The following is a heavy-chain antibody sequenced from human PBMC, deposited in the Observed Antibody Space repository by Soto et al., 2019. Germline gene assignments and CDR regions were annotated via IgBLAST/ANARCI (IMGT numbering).Heavy chain of an antibody. V-gene: IGHV3-23*01. CDR3: AKRGSGSYFDY. J-gene: IGHJ4*02. Sequence: EVQLLESGGGLVQPGGSLRLSCAASGFTFSSYAMNWVRQAPGKGLEWVSVISGSGGSTYYADSVKGRFSISRDSSKNTLYVQMNSLRAEDTAVYYCAKRGSGSYFDYCGQGTLVTVSS. D-gene: IGHD1-26*01. CDR2: ISGSGGST. CDR1: GFTFSSYA.